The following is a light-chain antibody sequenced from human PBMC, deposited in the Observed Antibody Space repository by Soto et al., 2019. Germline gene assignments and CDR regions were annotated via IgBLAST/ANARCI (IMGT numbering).Light chain of an antibody. J-gene: IGLJ1*01. CDR1: SSDVGSYNL. CDR3: CSYAGSPFYV. CDR2: EVS. V-gene: IGLV2-23*02. Sequence: QPVLAQRAAGSGSPGQSITISCTRTSSDVGSYNLVSWYQQHPGKAPKLMIYEVSKRPSGVSNRFSGSKSGNTASLTISGLQAEDEADYYCCSYAGSPFYVFGTGTKVTVL.